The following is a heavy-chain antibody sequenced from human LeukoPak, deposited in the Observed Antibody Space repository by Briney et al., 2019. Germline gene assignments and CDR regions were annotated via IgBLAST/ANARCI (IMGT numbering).Heavy chain of an antibody. CDR3: ASETGYYDSSGYSFDY. CDR1: GGSISSSGHF. Sequence: PSETLSLTCTVSGGSISSSGHFWAWIRQPPGKGLEWIGSVYYSGKTYYNPSPKSRVTMSADTSKNQFSLKLSSVTAADTAVYYCASETGYYDSSGYSFDYWAREPWSPSPQ. V-gene: IGHV4-39*07. CDR2: VYYSGKT. J-gene: IGHJ4*02. D-gene: IGHD3-22*01.